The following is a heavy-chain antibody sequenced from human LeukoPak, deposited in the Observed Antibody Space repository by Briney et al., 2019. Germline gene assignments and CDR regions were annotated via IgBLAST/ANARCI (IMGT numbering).Heavy chain of an antibody. CDR2: FDPKDGET. CDR1: GYTLTELS. J-gene: IGHJ4*02. Sequence: ASLKVSCKVSGYTLTELSMHSVCHAPGKRLEWMGGFDPKDGETIYAQKFQGRVTMTEDTSTNTAYMELSSLRSEDTAVYYCATRVVVAAITPFDYWGQGTLVTVSS. D-gene: IGHD2-15*01. CDR3: ATRVVVAAITPFDY. V-gene: IGHV1-24*01.